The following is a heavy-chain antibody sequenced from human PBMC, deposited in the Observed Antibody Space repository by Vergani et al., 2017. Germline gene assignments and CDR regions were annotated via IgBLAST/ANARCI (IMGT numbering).Heavy chain of an antibody. D-gene: IGHD3-9*01. J-gene: IGHJ4*02. V-gene: IGHV1-69*12. CDR1: GGTFSSYA. CDR2: IIPIFGTA. Sequence: QVQLVQSGAEVKKPGSSVKVSCKASGGTFSSYAISWVRQAPGQGLEWMGGIIPIFGTAYYAQKFQGRVTITADESTSTAYMELSSLRSEDTAVYYCARDISTYYDILTGYYYFDYWGQGTLVTVSS. CDR3: ARDISTYYDILTGYYYFDY.